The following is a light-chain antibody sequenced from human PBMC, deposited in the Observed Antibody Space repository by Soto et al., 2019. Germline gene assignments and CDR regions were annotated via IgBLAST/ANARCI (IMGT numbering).Light chain of an antibody. CDR1: QSVSSSY. CDR2: GAS. CDR3: QQYGSSPLT. J-gene: IGKJ4*01. V-gene: IGKV3-20*01. Sequence: EIVLTQSPATLLLSPGEKATLSCRASQSVSSSYLAWYQQKPGQAPRLLIYGASSRATGIPDRFSGSGSGTDFTLTISRLEPEDFAVYYCQQYGSSPLTFGGGTKVEIK.